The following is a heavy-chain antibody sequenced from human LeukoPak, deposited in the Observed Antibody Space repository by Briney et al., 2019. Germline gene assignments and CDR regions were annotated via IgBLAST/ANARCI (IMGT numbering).Heavy chain of an antibody. Sequence: GASVKVSCKASGYTFTSYGISWVRQAPGQGLEWMGWISAYNGNTNYAQKLQGRVTMTTDTSTSTAYMELRSLRSDDTAVYYCAKDRAGYSGARGFDFWGQGTLVTVSS. J-gene: IGHJ4*02. CDR3: AKDRAGYSGARGFDF. V-gene: IGHV1-18*01. CDR1: GYTFTSYG. CDR2: ISAYNGNT. D-gene: IGHD5-12*01.